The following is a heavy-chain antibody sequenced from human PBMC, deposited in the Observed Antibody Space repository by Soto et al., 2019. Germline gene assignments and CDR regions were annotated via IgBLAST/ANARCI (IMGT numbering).Heavy chain of an antibody. Sequence: QVQLQESGPGLVKPSETLSLTCTVSGGSIGSYYWSWIRQPPGKGLEWIGYIYYSGSTNYNPSLKRRDTISVDTSKNQFSLKLNYVTAADMAVYYCARFYDAFDIWGQGTMVTVSS. CDR2: IYYSGST. J-gene: IGHJ3*02. CDR1: GGSIGSYY. CDR3: ARFYDAFDI. V-gene: IGHV4-59*01.